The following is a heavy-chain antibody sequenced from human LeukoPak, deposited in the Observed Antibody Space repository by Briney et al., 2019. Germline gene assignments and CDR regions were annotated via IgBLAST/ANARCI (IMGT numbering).Heavy chain of an antibody. CDR1: GYMFTRYA. V-gene: IGHV7-4-1*02. CDR3: ARSPVIRGVVFYNWFDP. Sequence: ASVTVSCKASGYMFTRYAMNWVRQAPGQGLEWMGWINTSTGNPTYAQGFTGRFVFSLDASVSTAYLQISSLKAEDTAVYYCARSPVIRGVVFYNWFDPWGRGTLVTVSS. J-gene: IGHJ5*02. CDR2: INTSTGNP. D-gene: IGHD3-10*01.